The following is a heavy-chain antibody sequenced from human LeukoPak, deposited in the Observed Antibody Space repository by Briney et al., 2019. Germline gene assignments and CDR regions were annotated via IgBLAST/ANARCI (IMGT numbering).Heavy chain of an antibody. D-gene: IGHD1-14*01. V-gene: IGHV1-18*01. CDR2: INAYNGNT. CDR3: ARVDESGGFDY. Sequence: ASVKVSFKASGGTFSSYAISWVRQAPGQGLEWMGWINAYNGNTNYAQKLQGRVTMTTNTSTSTAYMELRSLRSDDTAVYYCARVDESGGFDYWGQGTLVTVSS. CDR1: GGTFSSYA. J-gene: IGHJ4*02.